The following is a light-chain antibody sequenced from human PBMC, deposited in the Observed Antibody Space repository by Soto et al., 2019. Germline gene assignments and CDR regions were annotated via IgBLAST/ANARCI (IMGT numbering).Light chain of an antibody. CDR3: QQYGRSVT. Sequence: EIVLTQSPGTLSLSPGERATLSCRASQSVSSTFLAWYQQKPGQTPRLLIYGASSRATGIPDRFSGSGSGTDFTLTISRLEPEDFAVYYDQQYGRSVTFGGGTKVEIK. CDR1: QSVSSTF. V-gene: IGKV3-20*01. CDR2: GAS. J-gene: IGKJ4*01.